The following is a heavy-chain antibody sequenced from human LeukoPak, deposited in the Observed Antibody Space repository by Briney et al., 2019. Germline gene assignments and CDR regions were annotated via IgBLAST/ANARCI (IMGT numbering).Heavy chain of an antibody. V-gene: IGHV3-21*01. CDR3: ARDLVPAAHDYYYYYGMDV. J-gene: IGHJ6*02. CDR1: GFTFSSYS. CDR2: ISSSSSYI. Sequence: GGSLRLSCAASGFTFSSYSMNWVRQAPGKGLEWVSSISSSSSYIYYADSVKGRFTISRDNAKNSLYLQMNSLRAEDTAVYYCARDLVPAAHDYYYYYGMDVWGQGTTVTVSS. D-gene: IGHD2-2*01.